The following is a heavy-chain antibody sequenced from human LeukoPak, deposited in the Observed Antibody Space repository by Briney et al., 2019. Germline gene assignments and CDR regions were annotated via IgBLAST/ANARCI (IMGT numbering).Heavy chain of an antibody. Sequence: SVKVSCKASGFTFTSSAMQWVRQARGRRLEWIGWIVVGSGNTNYAQKFQERVTITRDMSTSTAYMELSSLRSEDTAVYYCAAPSPYCGGDCYPMDVWGKGTTVTVSS. D-gene: IGHD2-21*01. V-gene: IGHV1-58*02. J-gene: IGHJ6*03. CDR3: AAPSPYCGGDCYPMDV. CDR2: IVVGSGNT. CDR1: GFTFTSSA.